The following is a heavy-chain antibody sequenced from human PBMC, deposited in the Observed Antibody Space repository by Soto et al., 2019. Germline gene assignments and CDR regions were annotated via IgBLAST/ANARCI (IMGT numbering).Heavy chain of an antibody. CDR1: GGSISSSNYY. D-gene: IGHD3-10*01. CDR2: SYYSGST. V-gene: IGHV4-39*01. Sequence: KTSETLSLTCTVSGGSISSSNYYWGWIRQPPGKGLEWIGSSYYSGSTYYNPSLKSRVTISVDTSKNQFSLKLSPVTAADTAVYYCASGNLYYHYMDVWGKGTTVTVSS. CDR3: ASGNLYYHYMDV. J-gene: IGHJ6*03.